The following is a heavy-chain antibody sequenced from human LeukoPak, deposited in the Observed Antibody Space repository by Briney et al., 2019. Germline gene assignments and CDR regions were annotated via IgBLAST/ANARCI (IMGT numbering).Heavy chain of an antibody. CDR2: IYYSGST. D-gene: IGHD3-22*01. CDR3: ARAESSGYVDY. CDR1: GGSLSSGDYY. V-gene: IGHV4-30-4*01. J-gene: IGHJ4*02. Sequence: SETLSLTCTVSGGSLSSGDYYWSWVRQPPGTGLEWIGYIYYSGSTYYNPSLKSRVTISVDTSKNQFSLKLSSVTAADTAVYYCARAESSGYVDYWGQGTLVTVSS.